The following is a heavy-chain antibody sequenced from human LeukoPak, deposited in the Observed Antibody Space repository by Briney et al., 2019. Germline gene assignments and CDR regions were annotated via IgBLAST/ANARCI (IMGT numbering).Heavy chain of an antibody. J-gene: IGHJ5*02. CDR1: GYSFTSYW. V-gene: IGHV5-51*01. Sequence: GESLKISCKGSGYSFTSYWIGWVRQMPGKGLEWMGIIYPGDSDTSYSPSFQGQVTISADKSISTAYLQWSSLKASGTAMYYCARHPFTVDSDPTPPFDPWGQGTLVTVSS. D-gene: IGHD4-23*01. CDR2: IYPGDSDT. CDR3: ARHPFTVDSDPTPPFDP.